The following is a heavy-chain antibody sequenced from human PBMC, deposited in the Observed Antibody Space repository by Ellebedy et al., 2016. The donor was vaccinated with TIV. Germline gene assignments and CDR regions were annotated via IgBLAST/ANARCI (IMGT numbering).Heavy chain of an antibody. CDR3: ARGLHHSSSWYGRYYYYYGMDV. CDR1: GGSFSGYY. D-gene: IGHD6-13*01. Sequence: SETLSLTXAVYGGSFSGYYWSWIRQPPGKGLEWIGEINHSGSTNYNPSLKSRVTISVDTSKNQFSLKLSSVTTADTAVYYCARGLHHSSSWYGRYYYYYGMDVWGQGTTVTVSS. J-gene: IGHJ6*02. V-gene: IGHV4-34*01. CDR2: INHSGST.